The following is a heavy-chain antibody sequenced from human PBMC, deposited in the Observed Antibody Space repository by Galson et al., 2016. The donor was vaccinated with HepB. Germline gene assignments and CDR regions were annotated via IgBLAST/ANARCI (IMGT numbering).Heavy chain of an antibody. CDR3: ASHDYWNDNHDSFDI. D-gene: IGHD3/OR15-3a*01. J-gene: IGHJ3*02. V-gene: IGHV4-59*11. CDR1: GGSISGHY. Sequence: SETLSLTCTVSGGSISGHYWSWIRQPPGKGLEWIGFISLRGSGSTSYNPPLKSRVTISGDTSKNQISLRLRPVIAADTAVYYCASHDYWNDNHDSFDIWGQGTTVTVS. CDR2: ISLRGSGST.